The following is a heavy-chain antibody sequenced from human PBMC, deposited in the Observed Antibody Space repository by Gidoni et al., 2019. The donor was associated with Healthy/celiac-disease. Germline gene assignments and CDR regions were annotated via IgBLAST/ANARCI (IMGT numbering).Heavy chain of an antibody. CDR1: GFTFSSYA. Sequence: QVQLVESGGGVVQPGRSLRLSCAASGFTFSSYAMHWVRQAPGKGLEWVAVISYDGSNKYYADSVKGRFTISRDNSKNTLYLQMNSLRAEDTAVYYCARDKGPIYYYYYMDVWGKGTTVTVS. J-gene: IGHJ6*03. V-gene: IGHV3-30*04. CDR3: ARDKGPIYYYYYMDV. CDR2: ISYDGSNK.